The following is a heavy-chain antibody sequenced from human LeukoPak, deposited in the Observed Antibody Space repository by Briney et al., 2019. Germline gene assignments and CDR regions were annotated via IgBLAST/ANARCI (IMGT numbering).Heavy chain of an antibody. V-gene: IGHV3-23*05. D-gene: IGHD4-11*01. J-gene: IGHJ4*02. CDR3: ARSVPDYTRFDY. CDR2: FKTKYHQV. Sequence: GGSLRLSCVASGFNFSDYAMNWVRQAPGKGLEWVSTFKTKYHQVYYAESVRGRFTISTDNSRTTVFLQMNSLRADDTALYYCARSVPDYTRFDYWGQGALVTVSS. CDR1: GFNFSDYA.